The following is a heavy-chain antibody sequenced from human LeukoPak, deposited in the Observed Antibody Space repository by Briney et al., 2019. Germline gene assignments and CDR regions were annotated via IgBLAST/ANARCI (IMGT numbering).Heavy chain of an antibody. Sequence: GGSLRLSCAASGFIFKTYAMHWVRQAPGKGLEWVANIRQDGNEKYYVDSVKGRFTISRDNPKNSLYLQMNSLRAEDTAIYYCARLRAAQTYDCWGQGTLVTVSS. J-gene: IGHJ4*02. CDR2: IRQDGNEK. V-gene: IGHV3-7*04. CDR3: ARLRAAQTYDC. CDR1: GFIFKTYA. D-gene: IGHD6-13*01.